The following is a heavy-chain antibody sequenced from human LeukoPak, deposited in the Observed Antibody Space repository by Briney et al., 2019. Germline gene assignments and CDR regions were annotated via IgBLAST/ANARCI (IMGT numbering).Heavy chain of an antibody. J-gene: IGHJ5*02. CDR2: ISHSGTT. V-gene: IGHV4-38-2*02. D-gene: IGHD3-16*01. CDR3: AREGAVPGIDP. CDR1: RYSITSGFS. Sequence: SETLSLTCAVSRYSITSGFSWGWIRQPPGKGLEWIGTISHSGTTDYKSTLESRLTISMDTSKNLFSLRLTSVTAADTAVYYCAREGAVPGIDPWGQGTLVTVSS.